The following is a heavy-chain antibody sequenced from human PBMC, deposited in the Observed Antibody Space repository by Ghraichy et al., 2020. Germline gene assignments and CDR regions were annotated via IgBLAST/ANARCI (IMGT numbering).Heavy chain of an antibody. CDR1: GFTFSSYA. J-gene: IGHJ6*02. CDR2: ISGSGGST. V-gene: IGHV3-23*01. D-gene: IGHD3-3*01. CDR3: ASLDILEWLLSPFFGDYGMDV. Sequence: GESLNISCAASGFTFSSYAMSWVRQAPGKGLEWVSAISGSGGSTYYADSVKGRFTISRDNSKNTLYLQMNSLRAEDTAVYYCASLDILEWLLSPFFGDYGMDVWGQGTTVTVSS.